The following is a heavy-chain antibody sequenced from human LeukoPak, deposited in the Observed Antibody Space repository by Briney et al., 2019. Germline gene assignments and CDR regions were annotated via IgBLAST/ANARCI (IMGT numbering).Heavy chain of an antibody. CDR2: ISGSGGST. V-gene: IGHV3-23*01. J-gene: IGHJ4*02. CDR1: GFNFSSYA. Sequence: GGSLRLSCAASGFNFSSYAMTWVRQAPGKGLEWVSAISGSGGSTYYADSVKGRFTISRDNSKNMLHLQMNSLRAEDTAVYYCAKGPVVPDATYYFDYWGQGTLVTVSS. CDR3: AKGPVVPDATYYFDY. D-gene: IGHD2-2*01.